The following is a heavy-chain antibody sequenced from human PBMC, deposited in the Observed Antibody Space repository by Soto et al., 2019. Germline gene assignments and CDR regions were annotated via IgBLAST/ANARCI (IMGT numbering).Heavy chain of an antibody. CDR2: LNTGDGNT. D-gene: IGHD3-10*01. CDR1: GYSFRAYC. V-gene: IGHV1-18*04. CDR3: ARGEDYWSARDVLVH. J-gene: IGHJ4*02. Sequence: QVLLVQSGAEVKKPGASVKVSCKASGYSFRAYCVSWVRQAPGQGLEWMGWLNTGDGNTAYAQKLEGSSPQATHTSSTTACMELRRLRSDDAGVYSWARGEDYWSARDVLVHWGQATGVTVSS.